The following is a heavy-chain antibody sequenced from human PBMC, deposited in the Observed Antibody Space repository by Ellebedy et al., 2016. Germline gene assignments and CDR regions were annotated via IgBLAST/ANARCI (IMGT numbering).Heavy chain of an antibody. D-gene: IGHD4-17*01. Sequence: GGSLRLSCAASGFTISSSWMHWVRQAPGKGLVWVSRIKSDGSSTGYADSVKGRFTISRDNAQNTLYLQMNSLRPEDTAVYYCARDPYGARPGDWGQGTLVTVSS. V-gene: IGHV3-74*01. CDR3: ARDPYGARPGD. J-gene: IGHJ4*02. CDR1: GFTISSSW. CDR2: IKSDGSST.